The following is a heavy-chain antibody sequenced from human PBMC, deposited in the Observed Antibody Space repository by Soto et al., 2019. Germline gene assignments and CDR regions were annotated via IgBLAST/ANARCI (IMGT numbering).Heavy chain of an antibody. CDR1: GFTFSNYA. CDR3: AKGMSHHSPRGVDY. V-gene: IGHV3-23*01. D-gene: IGHD2-21*01. CDR2: ITSSGGST. Sequence: EVQLLESGGGLVQRGGSLRLSCAASGFTFSNYAMGWVRQAPGKGLEWVSAITSSGGSTYHGEFVKGRFTISRDNSKNTLYLQMNSLRAEDTAVYYCAKGMSHHSPRGVDYWGQGTLVTVSS. J-gene: IGHJ4*02.